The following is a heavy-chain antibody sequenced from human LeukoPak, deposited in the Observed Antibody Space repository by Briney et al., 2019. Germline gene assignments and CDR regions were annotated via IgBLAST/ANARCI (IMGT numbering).Heavy chain of an antibody. D-gene: IGHD6-6*01. CDR2: IYTSGRT. J-gene: IGHJ4*02. V-gene: IGHV4-4*07. CDR3: ARDPQLGPFDY. CDR1: GGSISSYY. Sequence: PSETLSLTCTVSGGSISSYYWSWIRQPAGKGLEWIGRIYTSGRTNYNPSLKSRVTMSVDTSKKQFSLKLSSVTAADTAVYYCARDPQLGPFDYWGQGTLATVSS.